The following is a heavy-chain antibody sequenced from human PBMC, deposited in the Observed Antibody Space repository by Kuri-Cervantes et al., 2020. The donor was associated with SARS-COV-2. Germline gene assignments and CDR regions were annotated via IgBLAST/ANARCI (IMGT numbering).Heavy chain of an antibody. J-gene: IGHJ5*02. D-gene: IGHD1-26*01. Sequence: GESLKISCAASGFTFSDYTMHWVRQAPGKGLEWVALIWYDGINKYYADSVKGRFTISRDNSKNTLYLQMNSLRAEDTAVYYCARDVRYSGSYQCTSWGQGTVVTVSS. CDR3: ARDVRYSGSYQCTS. CDR1: GFTFSDYT. CDR2: IWYDGINK. V-gene: IGHV3-33*08.